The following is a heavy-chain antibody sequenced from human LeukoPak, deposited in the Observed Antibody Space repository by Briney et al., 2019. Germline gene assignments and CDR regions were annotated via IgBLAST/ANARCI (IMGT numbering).Heavy chain of an antibody. J-gene: IGHJ4*02. Sequence: ISGISRNTYSADSVKGRFTISRDNSKNTLYLQMSSLRAEDTAVYYCAKDGDSSSRDFDYWGQGTLVTVSS. D-gene: IGHD6-6*01. V-gene: IGHV3-23*01. CDR2: ISGISRNT. CDR3: AKDGDSSSRDFDY.